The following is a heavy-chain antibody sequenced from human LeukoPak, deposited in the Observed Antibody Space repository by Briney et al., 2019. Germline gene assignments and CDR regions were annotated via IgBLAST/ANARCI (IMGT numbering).Heavy chain of an antibody. J-gene: IGHJ4*02. Sequence: GGSLRLSCAASGFTVSSNYMSWVRQAPGKGLEWVSVIYSGGSTYYADSVKGRFTISRDNSKNTLYLQMNSLRAEDTAVYYCARVQPSYSNYVDYWGQGTLVTVSS. CDR3: ARVQPSYSNYVDY. CDR2: IYSGGST. CDR1: GFTVSSNY. D-gene: IGHD4-11*01. V-gene: IGHV3-66*01.